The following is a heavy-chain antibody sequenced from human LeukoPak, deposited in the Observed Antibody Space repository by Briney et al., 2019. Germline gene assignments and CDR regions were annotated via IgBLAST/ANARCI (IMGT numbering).Heavy chain of an antibody. J-gene: IGHJ4*02. Sequence: SVKVSCKASGGTFSSYAISWVRQAPGQGLEWMGGIIPIFGTANYAQKFQGRVTITADESTSTAYMELSSLRSEDTAVYYCASNYYDSTLMDYWGQGTLVTVSS. CDR2: IIPIFGTA. V-gene: IGHV1-69*13. CDR3: ASNYYDSTLMDY. CDR1: GGTFSSYA. D-gene: IGHD3-22*01.